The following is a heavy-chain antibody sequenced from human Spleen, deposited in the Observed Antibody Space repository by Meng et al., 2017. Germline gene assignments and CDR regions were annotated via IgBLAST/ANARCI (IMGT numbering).Heavy chain of an antibody. CDR2: INHRGDT. Sequence: QVQLQQGGAGLLKPSGALSLTCAVYGGSFSGYYWSWIRQPPGKGLEWIGEINHRGDTKHNPSLRSRVTISVDTSKNQFSLKLNSVTAADTAVYYCARTRVLYYFDQWGQGTLVTVSS. J-gene: IGHJ4*02. CDR3: ARTRVLYYFDQ. V-gene: IGHV4-34*02. D-gene: IGHD2/OR15-2a*01. CDR1: GGSFSGYY.